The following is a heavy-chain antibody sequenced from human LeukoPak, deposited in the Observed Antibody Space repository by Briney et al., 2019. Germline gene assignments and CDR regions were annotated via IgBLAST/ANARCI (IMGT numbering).Heavy chain of an antibody. CDR2: INSDGSST. J-gene: IGHJ6*02. D-gene: IGHD3-10*01. Sequence: GGSLRLSCAASGFTFSSYWMHWVRQAPGKGLVWVSRINSDGSSTSYADSVKGRFTISRDNAKNTLYLQMNSLRAEDTAVYYCARAGYYGSGSYYYGMDVWGQGTTVTVSS. CDR1: GFTFSSYW. V-gene: IGHV3-74*01. CDR3: ARAGYYGSGSYYYGMDV.